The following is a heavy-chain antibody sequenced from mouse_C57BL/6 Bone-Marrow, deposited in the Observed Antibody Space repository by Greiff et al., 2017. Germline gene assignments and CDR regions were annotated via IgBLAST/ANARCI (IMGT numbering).Heavy chain of an antibody. CDR3: ARDRRGY. CDR1: GYSITSGYY. J-gene: IGHJ2*01. V-gene: IGHV3-6*01. Sequence: VQLKESGPGLVKPSQSLSLTCSVTGYSITSGYYWNWIRQFPGNKLEWMGYISYDGSNNYNPSLKNRISITRDTSKNQFFLKLNSVTTEDTATYYCARDRRGYWGQGTTLTVSS. CDR2: ISYDGSN.